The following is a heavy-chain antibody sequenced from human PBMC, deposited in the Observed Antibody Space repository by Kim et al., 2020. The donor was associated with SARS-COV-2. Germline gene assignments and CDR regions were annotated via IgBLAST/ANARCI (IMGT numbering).Heavy chain of an antibody. V-gene: IGHV3-11*01. CDR2: ISSSGSTI. CDR1: AFIFSDYY. D-gene: IGHD5-12*01. Sequence: GGSLRLSCAASAFIFSDYYMSWIRQAPGKGLEWVSYISSSGSTIYSADSVKGRFTISRDNAKNSLYLQMNSLRAEDTAVYYCARGRYSPDAFDIWGQGTMVTVSS. J-gene: IGHJ3*02. CDR3: ARGRYSPDAFDI.